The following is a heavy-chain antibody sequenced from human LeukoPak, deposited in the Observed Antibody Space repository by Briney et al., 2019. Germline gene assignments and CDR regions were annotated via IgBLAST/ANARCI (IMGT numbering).Heavy chain of an antibody. CDR2: INPNSGGT. CDR1: GYTFTGYY. V-gene: IGHV1-2*04. Sequence: ASVKVSCKASGYTFTGYYMHWVRQAPGQGLEWMGRINPNSGGTNYAQKFQGWVTMTRDTSISTAYMELSRLRSEDTAVYYCASVRSGPHGYCSGGSCYSSAAGAFDIWGQGTMVTVSS. CDR3: ASVRSGPHGYCSGGSCYSSAAGAFDI. D-gene: IGHD2-15*01. J-gene: IGHJ3*02.